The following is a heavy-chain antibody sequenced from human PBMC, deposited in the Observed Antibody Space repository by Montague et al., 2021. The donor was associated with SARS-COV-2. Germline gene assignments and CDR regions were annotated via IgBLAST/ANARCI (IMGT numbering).Heavy chain of an antibody. CDR3: ARDRLKWGMITFGGNDY. CDR1: GFTFSSYG. Sequence: SLSLSFSASGFTFSSYGMHWVRQAPGKGLEWVAVIWYDGSNKYYADSVRGRFAISRDNSKNTLYLQMNSLRAEDTAVYFCARDRLKWGMITFGGNDYWGQGTLVTVSS. CDR2: IWYDGSNK. D-gene: IGHD3-16*01. V-gene: IGHV3-33*01. J-gene: IGHJ4*02.